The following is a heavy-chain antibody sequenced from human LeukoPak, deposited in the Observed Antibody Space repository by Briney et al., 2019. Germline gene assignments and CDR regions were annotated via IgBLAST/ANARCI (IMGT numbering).Heavy chain of an antibody. V-gene: IGHV4-30-4*01. CDR1: GGSISSGDYY. CDR3: ARFLYGSGKTFDY. Sequence: SQTLSLTCTVSGGSISSGDYYWSWIRQPPGKGLEWIGYIYYSGSTYYNPSLKSRVTISVDTSKNQFSLKLSSVTAADTAVYYCARFLYGSGKTFDYWGQGTLVTVSS. J-gene: IGHJ4*02. D-gene: IGHD3-10*01. CDR2: IYYSGST.